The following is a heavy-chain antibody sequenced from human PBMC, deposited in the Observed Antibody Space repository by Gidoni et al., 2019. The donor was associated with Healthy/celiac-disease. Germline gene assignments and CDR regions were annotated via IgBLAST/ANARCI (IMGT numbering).Heavy chain of an antibody. V-gene: IGHV3-23*01. CDR1: GTTFSSYA. CDR2: ISGRGGST. Sequence: EVPLLEYGGGLVQPGGSLRLAPAAPGTTFSSYAMSWVRQAPGKGLEWVSSISGRGGSTYYADSVKGRFTISRDKSKNTLYLQMNSLRAEDTAVYYCAKDILGTRNWFDPWGQGTLVTVSS. J-gene: IGHJ5*02. CDR3: AKDILGTRNWFDP. D-gene: IGHD2-2*01.